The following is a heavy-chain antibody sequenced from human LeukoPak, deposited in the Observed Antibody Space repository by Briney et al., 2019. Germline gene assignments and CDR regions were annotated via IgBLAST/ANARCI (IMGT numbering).Heavy chain of an antibody. Sequence: GGSLRLSCAASGFTFGIASMSWVRQAPGKGLEWVGQIKTKADGGTTDHAAPVKGRFTISRDDSKNTLYLRMSSLKTEDTAVYYCTTHRGYSSSPTFDYWGQGTLVTVSS. CDR2: IKTKADGGTT. J-gene: IGHJ4*02. CDR3: TTHRGYSSSPTFDY. V-gene: IGHV3-15*01. D-gene: IGHD6-13*01. CDR1: GFTFGIAS.